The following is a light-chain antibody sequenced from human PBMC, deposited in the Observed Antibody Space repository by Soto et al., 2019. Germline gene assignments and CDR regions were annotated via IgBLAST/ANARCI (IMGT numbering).Light chain of an antibody. J-gene: IGKJ1*01. CDR1: QSVSSSY. CDR2: GAS. Sequence: IVLTQSPGTLSLSPGERATLSCRASQSVSSSYLAWYQQKPGQAPRLLIYGASSRATGIPDRFSGGGSGTDFTLTISRLEPEDFAVYYCQQYGSSPGTFGQGSNVDI. V-gene: IGKV3-20*01. CDR3: QQYGSSPGT.